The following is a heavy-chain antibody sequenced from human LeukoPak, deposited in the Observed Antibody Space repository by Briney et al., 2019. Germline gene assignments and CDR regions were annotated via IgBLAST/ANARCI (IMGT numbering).Heavy chain of an antibody. J-gene: IGHJ4*02. CDR1: GESFSDYS. CDR3: ARVHCSGGSCPLDY. Sequence: SETLSLTCAVYGESFSDYSWSWIRQPPGKGLEWLGYIYHSGSTYYNPSLKSRVTISVDRSKNQFSLKLSSVTAADTAVYYCARVHCSGGSCPLDYWGQGTLVTVSS. CDR2: IYHSGST. D-gene: IGHD2-15*01. V-gene: IGHV4-30-2*01.